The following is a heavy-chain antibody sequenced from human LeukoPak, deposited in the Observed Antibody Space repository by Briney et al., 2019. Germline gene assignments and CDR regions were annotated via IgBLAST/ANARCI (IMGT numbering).Heavy chain of an antibody. J-gene: IGHJ3*02. CDR2: IYYSGST. Sequence: PSETLSLTCTVSGGSISSYYWSWIRQPPGKGLEWIGYIYYSGSTNYNPSLKSRVTISVDTSKNQFSLKLSSVTAADTAVYYCAAEITNAFDIWGQGTMVTVSS. V-gene: IGHV4-59*01. CDR1: GGSISSYY. D-gene: IGHD1-14*01. CDR3: AAEITNAFDI.